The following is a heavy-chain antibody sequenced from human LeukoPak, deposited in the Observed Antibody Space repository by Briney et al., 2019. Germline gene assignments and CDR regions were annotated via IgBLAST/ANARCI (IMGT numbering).Heavy chain of an antibody. J-gene: IGHJ4*02. CDR3: ARSSSWAYDY. V-gene: IGHV4-4*07. D-gene: IGHD6-13*01. CDR1: GASISSYY. CDR2: IYTSGST. Sequence: PSETLSLTCTVSGASISSYYWSWIRQPAGKGLEWIGCIYTSGSTNYNPSLNSRVTMSVDTSKNQFSLKLTSVTAADTAVYYCARSSSWAYDYWGQGTLVTVSS.